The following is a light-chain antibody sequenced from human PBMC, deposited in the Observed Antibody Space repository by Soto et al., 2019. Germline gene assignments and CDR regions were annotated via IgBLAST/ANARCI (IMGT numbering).Light chain of an antibody. CDR1: QSVSSTY. V-gene: IGKV3-20*01. CDR3: QQYGRSPPNT. J-gene: IGKJ4*01. CDR2: GAS. Sequence: EIVLTQSPGTLSLSPGERATLSCRASQSVSSTYLAWYQQKPGQAPRLLIYGASSRATGIPDRFSDSGSGTDFTLTISRLEPEDFAVYYCQQYGRSPPNTFGGGTKVDIK.